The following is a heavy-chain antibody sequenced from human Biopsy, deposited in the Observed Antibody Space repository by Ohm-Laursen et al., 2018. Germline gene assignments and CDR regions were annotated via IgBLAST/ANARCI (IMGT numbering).Heavy chain of an antibody. CDR2: IRDKASSYTI. Sequence: SLRLSCAASGFRFDGHAMHWVRQAPGKGLEWVGRIRDKASSYTIEYATTVKGRFSISRDDSKNSLYLQLNSLRTEDTAVYYCARTYCRGDHCYLGDYWGQGTLVTVSS. D-gene: IGHD2-21*02. CDR3: ARTYCRGDHCYLGDY. CDR1: GFRFDGHA. V-gene: IGHV3-72*01. J-gene: IGHJ4*02.